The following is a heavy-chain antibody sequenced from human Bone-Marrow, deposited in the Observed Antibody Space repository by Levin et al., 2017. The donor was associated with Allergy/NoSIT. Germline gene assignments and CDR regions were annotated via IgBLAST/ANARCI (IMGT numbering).Heavy chain of an antibody. CDR2: ISGGGIT. J-gene: IGHJ4*02. CDR1: GFTFTSYG. D-gene: IGHD3-22*01. V-gene: IGHV3-23*01. Sequence: GGSLRLSCAASGFTFTSYGMTWVRQAPGKGLEWVSTISGGGITFYGDPVKGRFTISRDNSMDTLFLQMNSLRAEHTAVYFCAKYRRVNGNYDSHFGNWGQGTLVTVSS. CDR3: AKYRRVNGNYDSHFGN.